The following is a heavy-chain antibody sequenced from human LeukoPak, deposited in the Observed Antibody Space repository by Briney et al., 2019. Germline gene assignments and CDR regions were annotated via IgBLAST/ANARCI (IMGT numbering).Heavy chain of an antibody. CDR1: GFTFSSYA. V-gene: IGHV3-23*01. CDR2: ISGSGGST. CDR3: AKGRHDYGDYYFDY. J-gene: IGHJ4*02. Sequence: GGSLRLSCAASGFTFSSYAMSWVRQAPGKGLEWVSAISGSGGSTYYADSVKGRFTISRDNSKNTLYPQMNSLRAEDTAVYYCAKGRHDYGDYYFDYWGQGTLVTVSS. D-gene: IGHD4-17*01.